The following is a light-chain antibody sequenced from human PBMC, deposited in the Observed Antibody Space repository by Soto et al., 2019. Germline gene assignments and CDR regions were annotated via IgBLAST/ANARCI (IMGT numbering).Light chain of an antibody. J-gene: IGKJ4*01. CDR3: QQSYSTPRS. CDR1: KSITHY. V-gene: IGKV1-39*01. Sequence: IQMTQSPSSLSASVGDRVTITCRASKSITHYVNWSQQRPGKAPKLLIYDASSLQSGVPSRFSGGGSGTAFTLTTSSLKPEDFATYYCQQSYSTPRSFGGGTKVEIK. CDR2: DAS.